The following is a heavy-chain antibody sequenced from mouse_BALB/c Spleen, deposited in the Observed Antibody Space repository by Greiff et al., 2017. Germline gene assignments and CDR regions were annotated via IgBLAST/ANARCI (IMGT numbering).Heavy chain of an antibody. CDR3: ARESYGNYYAMDY. D-gene: IGHD2-1*01. CDR1: GFSLTSYG. J-gene: IGHJ4*01. V-gene: IGHV2-9*02. CDR2: IWAGGST. Sequence: VQRVESGPGLVAPSQSLSITCTVSGFSLTSYGVHWVRQPPGKGLEWLGVIWAGGSTNYNSALMSRLSISKDNSKSQVFLKMNSLQTDDTAMYYCARESYGNYYAMDYWGQGTSVTVSS.